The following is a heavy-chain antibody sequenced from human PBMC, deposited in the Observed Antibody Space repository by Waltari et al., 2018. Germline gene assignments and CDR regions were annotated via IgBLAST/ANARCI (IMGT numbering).Heavy chain of an antibody. Sequence: QVQLVQSGAEVKKPGASVKVSCKVSGYTLTELSMHWVRQAPGKGLEWMGGCGPGEGETIYAQKFPGRGTMTEDTSTDTAYMELSSLRSGDTAVYYCATASQGTMVRGYDAFDIWGQGTMVTVSS. V-gene: IGHV1-24*01. CDR3: ATASQGTMVRGYDAFDI. J-gene: IGHJ3*02. D-gene: IGHD3-10*01. CDR2: CGPGEGET. CDR1: GYTLTELS.